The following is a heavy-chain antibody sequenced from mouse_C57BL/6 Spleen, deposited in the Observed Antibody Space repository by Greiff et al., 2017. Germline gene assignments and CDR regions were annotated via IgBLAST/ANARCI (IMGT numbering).Heavy chain of an antibody. Sequence: QVQLQQPGAELVRPGTSVKLSCTASGYTFTSYWMHWVKQRPGQGLEWIGVIDPSDSYTNYNQKFKGKATLTVDTSSSTAYMQLSSLTSEDSAVYYCATITTVVATGFDYWGQGTTLTVSS. CDR2: IDPSDSYT. CDR3: ATITTVVATGFDY. D-gene: IGHD1-1*01. V-gene: IGHV1-59*01. CDR1: GYTFTSYW. J-gene: IGHJ2*01.